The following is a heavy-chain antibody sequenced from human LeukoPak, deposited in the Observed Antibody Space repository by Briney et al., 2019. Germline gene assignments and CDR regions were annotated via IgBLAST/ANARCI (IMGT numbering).Heavy chain of an antibody. D-gene: IGHD3-3*01. V-gene: IGHV4-59*02. CDR1: GGSVSNYY. J-gene: IGHJ4*02. CDR2: IYYSGRT. Sequence: SETLSLTCTVSGGSVSNYYWSWIRQPPGKGLEWIGYIYYSGRTNYNPSLKSRVTISVDTSKNQFSLKLTSVTAADTAVYYCATTPRDFLSGFDYWGQGTLVTVSS. CDR3: ATTPRDFLSGFDY.